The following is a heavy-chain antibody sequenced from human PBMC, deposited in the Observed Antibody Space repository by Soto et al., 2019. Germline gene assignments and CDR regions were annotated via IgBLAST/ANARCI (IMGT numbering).Heavy chain of an antibody. CDR3: AMSPVEGPQLYNWFDP. CDR1: GFTFDDYA. D-gene: IGHD1-1*01. CDR2: ISWNSGSI. Sequence: GGSLRLSCAASGFTFDDYAMHWVRQAPGKGLEWVSGISWNSGSIGYADSVKGRFTISRDNAKNSLYLQMNSLRAEDTALYYCAMSPVEGPQLYNWFDPWGQGTLVTVSS. V-gene: IGHV3-9*01. J-gene: IGHJ5*02.